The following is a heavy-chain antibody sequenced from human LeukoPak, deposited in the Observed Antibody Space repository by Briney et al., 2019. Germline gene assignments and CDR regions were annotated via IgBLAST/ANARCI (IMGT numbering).Heavy chain of an antibody. Sequence: SETLSLTCTVSGGSISRHHWSWIRQPPGKGLEGIGYIFYSGSTKYNPSLKGRVTISLDTSKNQFSLKLSSVTAADTAVYYCARARSSTGDFDYWGQGTLVTVSS. CDR2: IFYSGST. J-gene: IGHJ4*02. D-gene: IGHD6-13*01. CDR1: GGSISRHH. V-gene: IGHV4-59*11. CDR3: ARARSSTGDFDY.